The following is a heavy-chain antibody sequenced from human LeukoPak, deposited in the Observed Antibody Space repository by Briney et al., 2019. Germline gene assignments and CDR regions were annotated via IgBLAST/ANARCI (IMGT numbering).Heavy chain of an antibody. CDR1: GGTFSSYA. D-gene: IGHD3-22*01. CDR2: IIPIFATA. V-gene: IGHV1-69*13. J-gene: IGHJ4*02. Sequence: ASVKVSCKASGGTFSSYAISWVRQAPGQGLEWMGGIIPIFATANYAQKFQGRVTITADESTSTAYMEQSSLRSEDTAVYYCARGPITTRSHFDYWGQGTLVTVSS. CDR3: ARGPITTRSHFDY.